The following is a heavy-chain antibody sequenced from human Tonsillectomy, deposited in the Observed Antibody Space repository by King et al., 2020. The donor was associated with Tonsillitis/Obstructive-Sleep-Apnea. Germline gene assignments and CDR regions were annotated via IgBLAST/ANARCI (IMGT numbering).Heavy chain of an antibody. CDR3: ARGDIVTVPTSIRSPYNSFDP. V-gene: IGHV1-69*01. J-gene: IGHJ5*02. CDR2: IFPIFGSP. D-gene: IGHD2-2*02. Sequence: QLVQSGAEVKKPGSSVKVSCQASGGTSNNYAITWVRRAPGQGLEWMGGIFPIFGSPKYAEKFQGRVTIAADESTSTVFMELSSLTFGDTAIYYCARGDIVTVPTSIRSPYNSFDPWGQGTLVTVSS. CDR1: GGTSNNYA.